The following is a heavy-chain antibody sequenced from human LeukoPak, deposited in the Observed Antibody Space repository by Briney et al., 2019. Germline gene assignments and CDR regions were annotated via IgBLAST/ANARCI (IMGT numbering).Heavy chain of an antibody. V-gene: IGHV3-7*01. Sequence: GGSLRLSCAASGFTFSDFWMSWVRQAPGKGLECVASTNEAGGDKYYADSVKGRFTTSRDNSENTLYLQMSSLKTDDSAVYYCARNPAAWFGELSSWFDPWGQGTLVTVSS. CDR1: GFTFSDFW. D-gene: IGHD3-10*01. CDR2: TNEAGGDK. J-gene: IGHJ5*02. CDR3: ARNPAAWFGELSSWFDP.